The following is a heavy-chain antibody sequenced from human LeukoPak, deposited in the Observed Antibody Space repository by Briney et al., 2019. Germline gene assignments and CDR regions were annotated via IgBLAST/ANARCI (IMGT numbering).Heavy chain of an antibody. V-gene: IGHV3-7*01. CDR1: GLSISNFW. D-gene: IGHD1-1*01. Sequence: GGSLRLSCAASGLSISNFWMHWVRQAPGKGLEWVAIIDKDGNEIKYVDSVKGRFTLSRDNAKNSVYLQMNSLRTEDTALYYCVTDGDKWNDFEYWGQGTLVNVSS. CDR2: IDKDGNEI. CDR3: VTDGDKWNDFEY. J-gene: IGHJ4*02.